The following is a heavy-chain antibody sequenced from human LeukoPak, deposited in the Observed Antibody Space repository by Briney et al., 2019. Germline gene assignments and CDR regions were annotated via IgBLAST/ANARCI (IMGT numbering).Heavy chain of an antibody. Sequence: SGGSLRLSCAVSGFTFRIYGMNWVRQAPGKGLEWVSSISPSNSDIYYGESVKGRFTISRDNTKNSLYLQMNSLRAEDTAVYYCARVGSRGATLGYLNYWGQGTLVTVSS. CDR1: GFTFRIYG. V-gene: IGHV3-21*01. CDR3: ARVGSRGATLGYLNY. J-gene: IGHJ4*02. D-gene: IGHD1-26*01. CDR2: ISPSNSDI.